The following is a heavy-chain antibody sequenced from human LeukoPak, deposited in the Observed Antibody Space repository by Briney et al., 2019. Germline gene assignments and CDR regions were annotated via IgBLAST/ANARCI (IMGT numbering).Heavy chain of an antibody. CDR3: AKGPYYYDSSGYPSI. J-gene: IGHJ3*02. D-gene: IGHD3-22*01. CDR1: GFTVSSNY. CDR2: IYSGGST. Sequence: GGSLRLSCAASGFTVSSNYMSWVRQAPGKGLEWVSVIYSGGSTYYADSVKGRFTISRDSSKNTLYLQMNSLRAEDAAVYYCAKGPYYYDSSGYPSIWGQGTMVTVSS. V-gene: IGHV3-53*01.